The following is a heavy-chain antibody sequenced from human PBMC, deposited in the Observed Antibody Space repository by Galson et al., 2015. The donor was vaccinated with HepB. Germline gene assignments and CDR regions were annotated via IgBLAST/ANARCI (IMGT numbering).Heavy chain of an antibody. CDR1: GFSLTTSGMC. CDR2: IDWDDDK. CDR3: ARGNVYYYYMDV. V-gene: IGHV2-70*11. J-gene: IGHJ6*03. D-gene: IGHD1-1*01. Sequence: PALVKPTQTLTLTCTFSGFSLTTSGMCVSWIRQPPGKALEWLARIDWDDDKYYSISLKTRLSISKDTSKNQVVLTMTNMDPVDTATYFCARGNVYYYYMDVWGKGTTVTVSS.